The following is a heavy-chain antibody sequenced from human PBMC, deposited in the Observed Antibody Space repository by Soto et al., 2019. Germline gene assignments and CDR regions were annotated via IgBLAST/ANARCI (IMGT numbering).Heavy chain of an antibody. D-gene: IGHD3-10*01. Sequence: QVQLVQSGAEVKKPGASVKVSCKASGYTFTDYYIHWVRQAPGHGLEWMGWINPNSGATIYAQMFQGWVTMTRDTSTSTVYMEMNRLKSGDTAVYYCARAGILGLLGYYYRSGSHSYFDDWGQGTLVSVSS. CDR1: GYTFTDYY. CDR3: ARAGILGLLGYYYRSGSHSYFDD. CDR2: INPNSGAT. J-gene: IGHJ4*02. V-gene: IGHV1-2*04.